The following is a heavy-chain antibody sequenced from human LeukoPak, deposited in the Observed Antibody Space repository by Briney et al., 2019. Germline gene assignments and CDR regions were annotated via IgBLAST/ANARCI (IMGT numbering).Heavy chain of an antibody. Sequence: PGGSLRLSCAASGFTVSSNYMSWVRQAPGKGLEWVSVIYRGGSTYYADSVKGRFTISRDNSKNTLYLQMNSLRAEDTAVYYCARGYYYDSSPEGYWGQGTLVTVSS. D-gene: IGHD3-22*01. CDR2: IYRGGST. V-gene: IGHV3-66*01. J-gene: IGHJ4*02. CDR3: ARGYYYDSSPEGY. CDR1: GFTVSSNY.